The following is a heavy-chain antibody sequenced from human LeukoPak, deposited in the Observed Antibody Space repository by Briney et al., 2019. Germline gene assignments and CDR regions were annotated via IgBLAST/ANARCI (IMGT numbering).Heavy chain of an antibody. J-gene: IGHJ6*02. CDR3: ARDPQWLVYYYYYGMDV. CDR1: XXXXXXXX. CDR2: XXSSSSYI. Sequence: GGSLXLSCAAXXXXXXXXXXNXVRQAXXXXXXXXXSXXSSSSYIYYADSVKGRFTISRDNAKNSLYLQMNSLRAEDTAVYYCARDPQWLVYYYYYGMDVWGQGTTVTVSS. D-gene: IGHD6-19*01. V-gene: IGHV3-21*01.